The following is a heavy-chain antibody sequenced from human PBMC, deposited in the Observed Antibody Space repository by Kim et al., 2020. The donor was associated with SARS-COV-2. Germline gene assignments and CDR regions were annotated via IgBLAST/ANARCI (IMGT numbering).Heavy chain of an antibody. CDR1: GFTFDDYA. Sequence: GGSLRLSCAASGFTFDDYAMHWVRQAPGKGLEWVSLISWDGCSTYYADSVKGRFTISRDNSKNSLYLQMNSLRAEDTALYYCAKDYYGSGSYYKDAFDIWGQGTMVTVSS. J-gene: IGHJ3*02. CDR2: ISWDGCST. V-gene: IGHV3-43D*03. CDR3: AKDYYGSGSYYKDAFDI. D-gene: IGHD3-10*01.